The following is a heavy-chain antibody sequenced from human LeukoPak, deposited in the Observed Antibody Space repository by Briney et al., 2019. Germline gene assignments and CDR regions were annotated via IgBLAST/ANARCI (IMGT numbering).Heavy chain of an antibody. CDR2: IYYSGST. CDR1: GGSISSSSYY. D-gene: IGHD2-2*01. Sequence: SETLSLTCTVSGGSISSSSYYWGWIRQPPGKGLEWIGSIYYSGSTYYNPSLKSRVTISVDTSKNQFSLKLSSVTAADTAVYYCARVVCSSTSCEKRGAFDIWGQGTLVTVSS. J-gene: IGHJ3*02. CDR3: ARVVCSSTSCEKRGAFDI. V-gene: IGHV4-39*07.